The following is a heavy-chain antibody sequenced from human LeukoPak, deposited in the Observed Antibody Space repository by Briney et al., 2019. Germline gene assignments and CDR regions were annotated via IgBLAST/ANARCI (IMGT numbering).Heavy chain of an antibody. D-gene: IGHD3-22*01. J-gene: IGHJ4*02. V-gene: IGHV3-11*01. CDR1: GFTFSDYY. CDR3: ARIERRDSSGSFDY. Sequence: GGSLRLSCAASGFTFSDYYMSWIRQAPGKGLGWVSYISSSGSTIYYADSVKGRFTISRDNAKNSLYLQMNSLRAEDTAVYYCARIERRDSSGSFDYWGQGTLVTVSS. CDR2: ISSSGSTI.